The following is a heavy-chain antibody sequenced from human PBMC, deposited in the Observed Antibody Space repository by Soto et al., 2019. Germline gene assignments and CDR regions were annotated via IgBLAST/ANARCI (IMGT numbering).Heavy chain of an antibody. CDR2: IAGGSGHTI. J-gene: IGHJ6*03. Sequence: GGSLRLSCAGSGFSFSDYEMNWVRQAPGKGLEWVSYIAGGSGHTIYYADSVKGRFTISRDNAKNSLYLQMNRLRAEDTAVYYCARDYGGSSTTCDYLDVWGQGTTVTVSS. D-gene: IGHD2-2*01. CDR3: ARDYGGSSTTCDYLDV. CDR1: GFSFSDYE. V-gene: IGHV3-48*03.